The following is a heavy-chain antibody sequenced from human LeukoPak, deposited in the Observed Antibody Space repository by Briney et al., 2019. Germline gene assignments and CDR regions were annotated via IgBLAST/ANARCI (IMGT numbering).Heavy chain of an antibody. J-gene: IGHJ4*02. CDR3: YSYYYDSSGYYYFDY. V-gene: IGHV3-30*03. Sequence: GGSLRLSCAASGFTFSSYGMHWVRQAPGKGLEWVAVISYDGSNKYYADSVKGRFTISRDNSKNTLYLQMNSLRAEDTAVYYCYSYYYDSSGYYYFDYWGQGTLVTVSS. CDR2: ISYDGSNK. D-gene: IGHD3-22*01. CDR1: GFTFSSYG.